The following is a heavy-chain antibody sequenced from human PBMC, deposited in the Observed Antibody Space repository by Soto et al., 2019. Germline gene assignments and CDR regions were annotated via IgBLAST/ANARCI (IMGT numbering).Heavy chain of an antibody. Sequence: EVQLVDSGGGLVQPGGSLRLSCAASGFTFSSYWMSWVRQAPGKGLEWVANIKQDGSEKYYVDSVKGRFTISRDNAKNSLYLQMNSLRAEDTAVYYYARGPIAARQVAGYDYWGQGTLVTVSS. CDR2: IKQDGSEK. CDR3: ARGPIAARQVAGYDY. J-gene: IGHJ4*02. D-gene: IGHD6-6*01. V-gene: IGHV3-7*01. CDR1: GFTFSSYW.